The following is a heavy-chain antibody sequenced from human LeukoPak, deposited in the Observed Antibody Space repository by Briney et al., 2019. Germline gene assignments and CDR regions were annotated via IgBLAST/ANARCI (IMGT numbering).Heavy chain of an antibody. V-gene: IGHV6-1*01. CDR3: ARGGIAAAGDSYYFDY. Sequence: QTLSLTCAISGDSVSSNSAAWNWISQSPSRGLEWLGRTYYRSKWYDDYAVSVKSRMTINTHTSKNQFSLQLNSVTPEDTAVYYCARGGIAAAGDSYYFDYWGQGTLVTVSS. CDR1: GDSVSSNSAA. D-gene: IGHD6-13*01. J-gene: IGHJ4*02. CDR2: TYYRSKWYD.